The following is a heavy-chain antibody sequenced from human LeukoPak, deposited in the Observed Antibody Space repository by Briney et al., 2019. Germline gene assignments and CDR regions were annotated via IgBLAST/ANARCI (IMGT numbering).Heavy chain of an antibody. Sequence: SETLSLTCAVYGGSFSGYYWSWIRQPPGKGLEWIGEINHSGSTNYNPSLKSRVTISVDTSKNQFSLKLSSVTAADTAVYYCARVIRYQYYYYYGMDVWGQGTTVTASS. J-gene: IGHJ6*02. CDR3: ARVIRYQYYYYYGMDV. D-gene: IGHD3-9*01. CDR1: GGSFSGYY. V-gene: IGHV4-34*01. CDR2: INHSGST.